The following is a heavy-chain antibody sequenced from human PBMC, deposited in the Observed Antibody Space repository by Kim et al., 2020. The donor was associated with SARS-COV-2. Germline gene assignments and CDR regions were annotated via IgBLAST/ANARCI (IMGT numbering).Heavy chain of an antibody. CDR3: GRYDDHRVDY. V-gene: IGHV3-74*01. Sequence: GGSLRLSCAASGFTFSSYWMHWVRQAPGKGLVWVSRITSDGRSTCYADSVKGRFTISRDNAKNTLYLQMNSLRAEDTAVYYCGRYDDHRVDYWGQGTLVTVSS. CDR1: GFTFSSYW. D-gene: IGHD3-22*01. CDR2: ITSDGRST. J-gene: IGHJ4*02.